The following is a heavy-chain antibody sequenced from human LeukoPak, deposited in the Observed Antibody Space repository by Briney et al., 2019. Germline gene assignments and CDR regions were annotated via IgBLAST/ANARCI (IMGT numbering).Heavy chain of an antibody. CDR2: ISASDGTT. Sequence: ASVKVSCKASGYSFSIYGITWSRQAPGQGLEYLGWISASDGTTNYAQKVQDRVTMTTDTSTSTAYLELRSLRSEDTAVYYCARCGAAVTTHFSHWGQGTLVTVSS. J-gene: IGHJ4*02. CDR3: ARCGAAVTTHFSH. CDR1: GYSFSIYG. D-gene: IGHD4-17*01. V-gene: IGHV1-18*01.